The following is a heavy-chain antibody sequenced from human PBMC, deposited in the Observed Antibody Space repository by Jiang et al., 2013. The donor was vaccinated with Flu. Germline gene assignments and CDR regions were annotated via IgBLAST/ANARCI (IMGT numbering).Heavy chain of an antibody. CDR3: ARSPGESSGYYFSSSDVFDI. D-gene: IGHD3-22*01. Sequence: GPGLVKPSETLSLTCSGPGASISSYYWSWIRQPPGKGLEWIGHIYYSGSTNYNPSLKSRVTISVDTSKNQFSLKLSSVTAADTAVYYCARSPGESSGYYFSSSDVFDIWGQGTMVTVSS. CDR1: GASISSYY. J-gene: IGHJ3*02. V-gene: IGHV4-59*01. CDR2: IYYSGST.